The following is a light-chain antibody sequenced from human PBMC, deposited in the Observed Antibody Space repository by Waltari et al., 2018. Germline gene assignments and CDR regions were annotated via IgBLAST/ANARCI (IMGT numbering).Light chain of an antibody. V-gene: IGLV3-19*01. Sequence: TQDPAVSVALGQTVSLTCQGDSLRTYYASWYQQRPGLAPVLVSYDKVRRPSGGPDPFSALSSDNTASLTITGAQAEDEAYYYWHSRDASGVGGAFGGGTKLTVL. J-gene: IGLJ2*01. CDR1: SLRTYY. CDR3: HSRDASGVGGA. CDR2: DKV.